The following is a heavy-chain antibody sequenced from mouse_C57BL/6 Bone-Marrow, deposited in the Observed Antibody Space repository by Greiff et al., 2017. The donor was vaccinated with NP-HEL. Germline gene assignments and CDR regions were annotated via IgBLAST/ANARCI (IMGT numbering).Heavy chain of an antibody. CDR3: ARHSKRYYFDY. CDR2: ISGGGGNT. Sequence: EVHLVESGGGLVKPGGSLKLSCAASGFTFSSYTMSWVRQTPEKRLEWVATISGGGGNTYYPDSVKGRFTISRDNAKNTLYLQMSSLRSEDTALYYCARHSKRYYFDYWGQGTTLTVSS. V-gene: IGHV5-9*01. CDR1: GFTFSSYT. J-gene: IGHJ2*01. D-gene: IGHD2-5*01.